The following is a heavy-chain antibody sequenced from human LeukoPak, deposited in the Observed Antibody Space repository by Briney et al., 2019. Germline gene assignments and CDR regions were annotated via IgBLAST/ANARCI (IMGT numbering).Heavy chain of an antibody. CDR2: ISAYNGNT. D-gene: IGHD6-19*01. V-gene: IGHV1-18*01. Sequence: GASVKVSCKASGYTFTSYGISWVRQAPGQGLEWMGWISAYNGNTNYAQKLQGRVTLTTETSTSTADMEQRSLRSDDTAVYYCAREAVAGRPDYWGQGTLVTVSS. J-gene: IGHJ4*02. CDR1: GYTFTSYG. CDR3: AREAVAGRPDY.